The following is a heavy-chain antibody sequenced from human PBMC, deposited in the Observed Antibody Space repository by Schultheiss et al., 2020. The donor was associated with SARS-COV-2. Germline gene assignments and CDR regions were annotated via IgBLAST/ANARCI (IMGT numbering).Heavy chain of an antibody. CDR1: GLTVSSNY. D-gene: IGHD2-2*01. Sequence: GGSLRLSCASSGLTVSSNYMNWVRQAPGKGLEWVSYISSYSITKYYADSVKGRFTIARDNAKNSLYLQMDSLRDEDTAVYYCARADCSSSSCSSFGHWGQGTLVTVSS. CDR2: ISSYSITK. J-gene: IGHJ4*02. V-gene: IGHV3-48*02. CDR3: ARADCSSSSCSSFGH.